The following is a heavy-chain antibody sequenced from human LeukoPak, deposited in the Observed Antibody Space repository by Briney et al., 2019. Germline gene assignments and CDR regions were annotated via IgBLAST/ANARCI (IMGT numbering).Heavy chain of an antibody. CDR3: ASALWFGGSSFDY. CDR2: INHSGST. D-gene: IGHD3-10*01. Sequence: SETLSLTCAVYGGSFSGYYWSWIRQPPGKGLEWIGEINHSGSTNYNPSLKSRVTISVDTSKNQFSLKLSSVTAADTAVYYCASALWFGGSSFDYWGQGTLVTASS. J-gene: IGHJ4*02. CDR1: GGSFSGYY. V-gene: IGHV4-34*01.